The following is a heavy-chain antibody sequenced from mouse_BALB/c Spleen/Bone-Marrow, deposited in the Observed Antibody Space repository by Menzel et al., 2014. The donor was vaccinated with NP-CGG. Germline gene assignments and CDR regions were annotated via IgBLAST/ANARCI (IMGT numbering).Heavy chain of an antibody. CDR2: INNNDGNT. CDR1: GFTFSSYG. J-gene: IGHJ2*01. CDR3: ARDNYGSRFDY. D-gene: IGHD1-1*01. V-gene: IGHV5-6-3*01. Sequence: EVQVVESGGGLVQPGGSLKLSCAASGFTFSSYGMSWVRQTPDKRLELVATINNNDGNTYYPDSVKGRFTISRDNAKNTLYLQMSSLKSEDTAMYYCARDNYGSRFDYWGQGTTLTVSS.